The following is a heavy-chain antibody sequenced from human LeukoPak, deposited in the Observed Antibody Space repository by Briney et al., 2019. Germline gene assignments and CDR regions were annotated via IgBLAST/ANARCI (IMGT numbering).Heavy chain of an antibody. Sequence: GGSLRLSCAASGFTFSTCWMNWVRQAPGRGLEWVANMNQDGSLQYYVDSVKGRFTISRDNAKNSLYLQMNSLRAEDTAVYYCERSEGSEKDDAFDIWGQGTMVTVSS. CDR1: GFTFSTCW. CDR3: ERSEGSEKDDAFDI. CDR2: MNQDGSLQ. J-gene: IGHJ3*02. V-gene: IGHV3-7*03. D-gene: IGHD3-3*01.